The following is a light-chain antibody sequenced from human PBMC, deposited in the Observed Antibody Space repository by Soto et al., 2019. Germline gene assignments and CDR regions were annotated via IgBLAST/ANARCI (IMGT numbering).Light chain of an antibody. CDR1: SSDVCGYNY. CDR3: SSYTSSSTRV. CDR2: EVS. J-gene: IGLJ3*02. V-gene: IGLV2-14*01. Sequence: QSALTQPASVSGSPGQSITISCTGTSSDVCGYNYVSWYQQHPGKAPKLMIYEVSNRHSGVSNRFSGSKSGNTASLTISGLQAEDEADYYCSSYTSSSTRVFGGGTKLTVL.